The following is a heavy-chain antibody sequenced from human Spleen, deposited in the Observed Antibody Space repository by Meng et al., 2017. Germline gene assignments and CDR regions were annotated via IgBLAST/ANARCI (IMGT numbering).Heavy chain of an antibody. CDR3: ARHISSRSPGDY. J-gene: IGHJ4*02. Sequence: KVSCKGSGYSFTSYWIGWVRQMPGKGLEWMGIIFPDDSNIRYSPSIQGQVTISADKSISTAYLQWSSLKASDTAMYYCARHISSRSPGDYWGQGTLVTVSS. V-gene: IGHV5-51*01. CDR1: GYSFTSYW. CDR2: IFPDDSNI.